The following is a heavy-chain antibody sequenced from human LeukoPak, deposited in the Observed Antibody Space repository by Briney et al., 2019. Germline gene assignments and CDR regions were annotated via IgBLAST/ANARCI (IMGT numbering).Heavy chain of an antibody. D-gene: IGHD3-9*01. CDR3: ASKGRYFDWLTPPHY. Sequence: GGSLRLSCAASGFTFSSYWMSWVRQASGKGLEWVANIKQDGSEKYYVDSVKGRFTISRDNAKSSLYLQMNSLRAEDTAVYYCASKGRYFDWLTPPHYWGQGTLVTVSS. CDR2: IKQDGSEK. J-gene: IGHJ4*02. V-gene: IGHV3-7*01. CDR1: GFTFSSYW.